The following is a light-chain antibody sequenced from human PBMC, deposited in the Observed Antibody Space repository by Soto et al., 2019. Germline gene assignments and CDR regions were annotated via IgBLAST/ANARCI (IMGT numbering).Light chain of an antibody. CDR1: SSDVGRYNL. CDR3: CSYASISTLI. CDR2: EVT. Sequence: QSALTQPASVSGSPGQSITISCTGTSSDVGRYNLVSWYQQYPGKVPKLMIYEVTKRPSGASDRFSGSKSGNTASLTISGLQAEDEADYYCCSYASISTLIFGGGTKVTVL. V-gene: IGLV2-23*02. J-gene: IGLJ2*01.